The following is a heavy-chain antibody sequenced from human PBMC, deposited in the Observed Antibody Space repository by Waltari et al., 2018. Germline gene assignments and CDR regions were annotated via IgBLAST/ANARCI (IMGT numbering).Heavy chain of an antibody. J-gene: IGHJ3*02. V-gene: IGHV3-48*03. Sequence: EVQLVESGGGLVQPGGSLRLSCAASGFTFSSYEMNWVRQAPGKGLEGVSYISSSGSTIYYADAGKGRLTISRDNAKNSLYLQMNSLRAEDTAVYYCARYYGDYLDAFDIWGQGTMVTVSS. CDR2: ISSSGSTI. CDR1: GFTFSSYE. CDR3: ARYYGDYLDAFDI. D-gene: IGHD4-17*01.